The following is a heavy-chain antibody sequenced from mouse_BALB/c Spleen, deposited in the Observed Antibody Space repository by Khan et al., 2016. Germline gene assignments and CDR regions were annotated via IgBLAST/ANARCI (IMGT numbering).Heavy chain of an antibody. CDR1: GSSITSDYA. Sequence: VQLQESGPGLVKPSQSLSLTCTVTGSSITSDYAWNWLRQFPGNKLEWMGYISYRGSPSYHPYLKSRISITPDTSKNQFFLQLNSVTTVDTATYYGARSGGNYPYGYFDVGGAGTTVTVSS. CDR3: ARSGGNYPYGYFDV. J-gene: IGHJ1*01. D-gene: IGHD2-1*01. CDR2: ISYRGSP. V-gene: IGHV3-2*02.